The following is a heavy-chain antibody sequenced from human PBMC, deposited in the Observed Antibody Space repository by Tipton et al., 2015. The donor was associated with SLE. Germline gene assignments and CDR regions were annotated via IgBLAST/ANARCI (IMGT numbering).Heavy chain of an antibody. CDR2: FYYSGST. J-gene: IGHJ3*02. Sequence: TLSLTCTVSGGSISSGGYNWSWIRQHPGKGLQWIGYFYYSGSTYYNPSLKSRVTISVDTSKNQFFLRLRSVTAADTAVYYCARAGYSSGWYRGRFDIGGQGTMVTVSS. CDR1: GGSISSGGYN. D-gene: IGHD6-19*01. V-gene: IGHV4-31*03. CDR3: ARAGYSSGWYRGRFDI.